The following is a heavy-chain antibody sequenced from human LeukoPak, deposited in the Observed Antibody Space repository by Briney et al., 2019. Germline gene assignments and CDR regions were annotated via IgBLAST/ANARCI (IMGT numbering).Heavy chain of an antibody. J-gene: IGHJ3*01. V-gene: IGHV3-23*01. CDR1: RFTFSGYA. CDR2: ISGSGGST. D-gene: IGHD3-10*01. Sequence: GGSLRLSCAASRFTFSGYAMTWVRQAPGKGLEWVSTISGSGGSTHYADSVKGRFTISRDNSKNTLYLQMNSLKAEDTAMYFCAKDPGADAFDFWGQGTMVTVSS. CDR3: AKDPGADAFDF.